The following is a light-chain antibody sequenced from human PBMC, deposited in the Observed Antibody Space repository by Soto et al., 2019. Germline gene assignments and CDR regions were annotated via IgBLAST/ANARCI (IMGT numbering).Light chain of an antibody. CDR3: SSYTSSNTLV. V-gene: IGLV2-14*01. Sequence: QSALTQPASVSGSPGQSITISCTGTSSDVGAYNYVSWYQQHPGKAPKLMIFEVSDRPSGVSNRFSGSKSGNTASLTISGLLDEDEADYYCSSYTSSNTLVFGGGTKLTVL. CDR1: SSDVGAYNY. J-gene: IGLJ2*01. CDR2: EVS.